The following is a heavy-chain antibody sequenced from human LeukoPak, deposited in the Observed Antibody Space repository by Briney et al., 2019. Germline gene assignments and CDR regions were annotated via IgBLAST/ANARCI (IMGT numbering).Heavy chain of an antibody. V-gene: IGHV3-30*18. CDR3: AKDRGELPHWFDP. CDR1: GFTFSRYG. Sequence: GGSLRLSCAASGFTFSRYGMNWVRQAPGKGLEWVAVISYDGSNKYYADSVKGRFTISRDNSKNTLYLQMNSLRAEDTAVYYCAKDRGELPHWFDPWGQGTLVTVSS. D-gene: IGHD1-26*01. J-gene: IGHJ5*02. CDR2: ISYDGSNK.